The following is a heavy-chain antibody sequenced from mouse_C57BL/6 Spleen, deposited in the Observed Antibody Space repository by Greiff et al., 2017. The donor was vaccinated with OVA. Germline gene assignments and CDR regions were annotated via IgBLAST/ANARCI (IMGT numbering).Heavy chain of an antibody. J-gene: IGHJ1*03. CDR2: IYPGSGST. V-gene: IGHV1-55*01. D-gene: IGHD2-4*01. CDR3: ARGYDYDWYVDV. Sequence: VQLQQPGAELVKPGASVKMSCKASGYTFTSYWITWVKQRPGQGLAWIGDIYPGSGSTNYNEKFKSKATLTVDTSSSTAYMQLSSLTSEDSAVYYCARGYDYDWYVDVWGTGTTGTVSS. CDR1: GYTFTSYW.